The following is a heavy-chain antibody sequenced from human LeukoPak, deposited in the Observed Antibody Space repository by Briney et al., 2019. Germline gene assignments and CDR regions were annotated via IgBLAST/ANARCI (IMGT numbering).Heavy chain of an antibody. V-gene: IGHV4-34*01. CDR2: INHSGST. Sequence: SETLSLTCAVYGGSFSGYYWSRIRQPPGKGLEWIGEINHSGSTNYNPSLKSRVTISVDTSKNQFSLKLSSVTAADTAVYYCARGSYDSSGYFGPLDIWGRGTMVTVSS. CDR1: GGSFSGYY. J-gene: IGHJ3*02. CDR3: ARGSYDSSGYFGPLDI. D-gene: IGHD3-22*01.